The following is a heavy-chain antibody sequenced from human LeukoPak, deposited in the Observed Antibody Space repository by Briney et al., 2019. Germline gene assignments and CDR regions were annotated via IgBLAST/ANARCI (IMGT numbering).Heavy chain of an antibody. CDR3: ARGSSSWYSRQDY. CDR1: GYTFTGYY. V-gene: IGHV1-2*02. D-gene: IGHD6-13*01. CDR2: INPNSGGT. J-gene: IGHJ4*02. Sequence: ASVKVSCKASGYTFTGYYMHWVRQAPGQGLEWMGWINPNSGGTNYAQKFQCRVTMTRDTSISTAYMELSRLRSDDTAVYYCARGSSSWYSRQDYWGQGTLVTVSS.